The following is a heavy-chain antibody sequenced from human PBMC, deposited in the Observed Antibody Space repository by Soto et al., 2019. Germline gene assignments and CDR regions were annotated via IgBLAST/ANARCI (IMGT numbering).Heavy chain of an antibody. D-gene: IGHD3-22*01. CDR3: AGDFGYYDSSNYFMSYFDY. Sequence: PSETLSLTCTVSGASITNYYWSWIRQPPGKGLEWIGYIYYSGTTNYNPSLKSRVSISIDTSKNQFSLKLSSVTAADTAVYYCAGDFGYYDSSNYFMSYFDYWGQGILVTVSS. CDR2: IYYSGTT. V-gene: IGHV4-59*01. J-gene: IGHJ4*02. CDR1: GASITNYY.